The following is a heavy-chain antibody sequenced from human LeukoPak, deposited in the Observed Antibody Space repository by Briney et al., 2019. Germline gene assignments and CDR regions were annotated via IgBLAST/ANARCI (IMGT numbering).Heavy chain of an antibody. CDR2: MYTGGTT. CDR1: GFTVSGTH. D-gene: IGHD3-16*01. Sequence: GGSLRLSCAASGFTVSGTHMSWVRQAPGKGLEWVSAMYTGGTTYYADSVKGRFTISRDNTRNTLFLHMSSVRATDTAVYYCAKDEATSGGGLASWGQGTLVTVSS. CDR3: AKDEATSGGGLAS. V-gene: IGHV3-53*01. J-gene: IGHJ4*02.